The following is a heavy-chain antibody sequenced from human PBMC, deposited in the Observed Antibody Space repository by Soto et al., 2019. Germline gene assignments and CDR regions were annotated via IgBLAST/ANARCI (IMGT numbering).Heavy chain of an antibody. D-gene: IGHD6-25*01. CDR3: ARIIAAAGGRRYFDL. V-gene: IGHV3-11*05. CDR2: IDSSSSYT. Sequence: QVQLVESGGGLVKPGGSLRLSCAASGFTFSDYYMSWIRQAPGKGLEWVSYIDSSSSYTNYADSVKGRFTISRDNAKNSLYLQMNSLRAGDAAVYYCARIIAAAGGRRYFDLWGRGTLVTVSS. CDR1: GFTFSDYY. J-gene: IGHJ2*01.